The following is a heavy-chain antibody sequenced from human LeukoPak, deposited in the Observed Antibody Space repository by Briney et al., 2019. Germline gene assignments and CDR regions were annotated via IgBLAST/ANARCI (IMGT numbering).Heavy chain of an antibody. V-gene: IGHV3-23*01. CDR3: AKGRRWGDYDQVAFDI. D-gene: IGHD4-17*01. Sequence: GGSLRLSCAASGFTFSSYAMSWVRQAPGKGLEWVSAISGSGGSTYYADSVKGRFTISRDNSKNTLYLQMNSLRAEDTAVYYCAKGRRWGDYDQVAFDIWGQGTMVTVSS. CDR1: GFTFSSYA. CDR2: ISGSGGST. J-gene: IGHJ3*02.